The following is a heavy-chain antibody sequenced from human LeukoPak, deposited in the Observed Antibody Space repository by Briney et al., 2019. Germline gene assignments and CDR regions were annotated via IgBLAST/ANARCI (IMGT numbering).Heavy chain of an antibody. J-gene: IGHJ3*02. CDR1: GYNFSDYW. CDR3: ARENDLWSGYYDGFDM. D-gene: IGHD3-3*01. Sequence: GESLKISCKGSGYNFSDYWIAWVRQMPGKGLEWMGIIYPGDSDTRYSPSFQGQVIISADKSISTAYLQWSSLKAPDTAMYYCARENDLWSGYYDGFDMWGQGTMVTVSS. V-gene: IGHV5-51*01. CDR2: IYPGDSDT.